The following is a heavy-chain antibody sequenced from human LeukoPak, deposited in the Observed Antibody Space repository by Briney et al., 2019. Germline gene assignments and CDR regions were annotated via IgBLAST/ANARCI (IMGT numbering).Heavy chain of an antibody. CDR2: ISGSGGST. D-gene: IGHD3-10*01. CDR1: EFTFSSYW. V-gene: IGHV3-23*01. Sequence: PGGSLRLSCTASEFTFSSYWMYWVRQAPGKGLEWVSAISGSGGSTYYADSVKGRFTISRDNSKNTLYLQMNSLRAEDTAVYYCAKDSGGSKYWGQGTLVTVSS. CDR3: AKDSGGSKY. J-gene: IGHJ4*02.